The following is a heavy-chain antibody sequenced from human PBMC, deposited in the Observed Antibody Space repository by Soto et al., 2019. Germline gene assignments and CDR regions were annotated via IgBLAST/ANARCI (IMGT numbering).Heavy chain of an antibody. V-gene: IGHV3-7*01. D-gene: IGHD1-7*01. CDR2: IKQDGSEK. Sequence: TGGSLRLSCAAPGFTLSSYWMSWVRQAPGKGLEWVANIKQDGSEKYYVDSVKGRFTISRDNAKDSLYLQMNSLRAEDTAVYYCARHPPNWNYLDYYKYMDVWGKGTTVTVSS. CDR1: GFTLSSYW. J-gene: IGHJ6*03. CDR3: ARHPPNWNYLDYYKYMDV.